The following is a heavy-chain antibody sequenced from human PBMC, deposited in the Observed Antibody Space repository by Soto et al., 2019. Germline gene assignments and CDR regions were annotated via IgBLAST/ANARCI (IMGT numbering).Heavy chain of an antibody. CDR2: SRNKANSYST. V-gene: IGHV3-72*01. CDR1: GFTFSDHY. D-gene: IGHD1-26*01. CDR3: ARFSGSYTRGLDY. Sequence: EVQLVESGGGLVQPGGPLRLSCAASGFTFSDHYMDWVRQAPGKGLEWVGRSRNKANSYSTEYAASAKGRFTISRDESKNSLYLQMNSLKTEDTAVYYCARFSGSYTRGLDYWGQGTLVTVSS. J-gene: IGHJ4*02.